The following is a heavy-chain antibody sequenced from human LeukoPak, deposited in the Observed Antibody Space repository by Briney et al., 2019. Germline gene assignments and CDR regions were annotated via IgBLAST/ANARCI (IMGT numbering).Heavy chain of an antibody. CDR1: GYTFTGYY. D-gene: IGHD6-13*01. Sequence: ASVKVSCKASGYTFTGYYMHWVRLTPGQGLEWMGWINPNSGGTNYAQKFQGRVTMTRDTSISTAYMELSRLRSDDTAVYYCARTAYSSSWDIDYWGQGTLVTVSS. V-gene: IGHV1-2*02. J-gene: IGHJ4*02. CDR2: INPNSGGT. CDR3: ARTAYSSSWDIDY.